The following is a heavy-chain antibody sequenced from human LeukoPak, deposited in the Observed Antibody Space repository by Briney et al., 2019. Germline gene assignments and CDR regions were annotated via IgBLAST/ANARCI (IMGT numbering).Heavy chain of an antibody. V-gene: IGHV1-46*01. CDR1: GYTFTSYY. J-gene: IGHJ3*02. CDR2: INPSGGST. D-gene: IGHD1-7*01. Sequence: GASVKVSCKASGYTFTSYYMHWVRQAPGQGLEWMGIINPSGGSTSYAQKFQGRVTMTRDMSTSTVYMELSSLRSEDTAVYYCAGARRITGTTIADAFDIWGQGTMVTVSS. CDR3: AGARRITGTTIADAFDI.